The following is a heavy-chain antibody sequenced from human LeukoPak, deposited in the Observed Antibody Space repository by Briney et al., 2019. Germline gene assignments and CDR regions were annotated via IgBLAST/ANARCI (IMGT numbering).Heavy chain of an antibody. Sequence: GRSLRLSCAASGFTFSSYAMDWVRQAPGKGLEWVAVISYDGSSKYYADSVKGRFTISRDNSKNTLYLQMNSLRAEDTAVYYCARDFRPVVGVGGTFDYWGQGTLVTVSS. D-gene: IGHD2-2*01. CDR2: ISYDGSSK. J-gene: IGHJ4*02. CDR1: GFTFSSYA. CDR3: ARDFRPVVGVGGTFDY. V-gene: IGHV3-30*04.